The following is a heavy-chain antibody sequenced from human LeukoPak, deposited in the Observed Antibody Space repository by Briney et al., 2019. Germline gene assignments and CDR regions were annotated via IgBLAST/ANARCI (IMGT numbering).Heavy chain of an antibody. J-gene: IGHJ4*02. V-gene: IGHV4-59*08. CDR3: ARQHPSGRGSGLDY. CDR1: GGSISAYY. Sequence: SETLSLTCSVSGGSISAYYWHWIRQPPGKGLEWIGYIYYSGNANYNPSLKSRFTLSVDSSKNQFSLEVRSVIAADTAVYYCARQHPSGRGSGLDYWGQGSLVIVSS. CDR2: IYYSGNA. D-gene: IGHD6-19*01.